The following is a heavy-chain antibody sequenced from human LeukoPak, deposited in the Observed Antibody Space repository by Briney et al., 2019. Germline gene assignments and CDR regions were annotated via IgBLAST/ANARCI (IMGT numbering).Heavy chain of an antibody. CDR2: MNPNSGDT. J-gene: IGHJ5*02. Sequence: ASVKVSCKASGYTFTSYDINWVRQATGQGLEWMGWMNPNSGDTGYAQKFQGRVTMTRNTSISTAYMELSSLRSEDTAVYYCARDSAHYYDSSGYPNRNNWFDPWGQGTLVTVSS. CDR1: GYTFTSYD. CDR3: ARDSAHYYDSSGYPNRNNWFDP. D-gene: IGHD3-22*01. V-gene: IGHV1-8*01.